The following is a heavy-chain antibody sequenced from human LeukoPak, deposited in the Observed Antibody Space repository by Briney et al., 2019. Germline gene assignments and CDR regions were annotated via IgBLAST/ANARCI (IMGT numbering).Heavy chain of an antibody. CDR2: ISNSGTTV. J-gene: IGHJ6*02. D-gene: IGHD2-8*01. Sequence: GGSLRLSCAASGFTFSDYYMTWLRQAPGKGLEWLSYISNSGTTVFYADSVKGRFTVSRDNAKRSLYLQIESLRDDDTAVYHCALGTINKDYYFGMDVWGQGTTVTISS. V-gene: IGHV3-11*01. CDR1: GFTFSDYY. CDR3: ALGTINKDYYFGMDV.